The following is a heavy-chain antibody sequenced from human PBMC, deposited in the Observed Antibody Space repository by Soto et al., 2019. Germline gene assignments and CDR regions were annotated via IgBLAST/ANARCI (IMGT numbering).Heavy chain of an antibody. CDR2: ISAYNGNT. D-gene: IGHD2-8*01. V-gene: IGHV1-18*01. Sequence: ASVKVSCKASGYTFTSYGISWVRQAPGQGLEWMGWISAYNGNTNYAQKLQGRVTMTTDTSTSTAYMELRSLRSDDTAVYYCARDPQDTVLMVYAIKGYYYYYGMDVWG. CDR3: ARDPQDTVLMVYAIKGYYYYYGMDV. CDR1: GYTFTSYG. J-gene: IGHJ6*02.